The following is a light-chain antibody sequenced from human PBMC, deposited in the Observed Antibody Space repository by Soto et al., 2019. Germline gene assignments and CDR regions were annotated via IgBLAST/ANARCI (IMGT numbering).Light chain of an antibody. V-gene: IGKV3-15*01. Sequence: EIVMTQSPATLSVSPGERATVSCRASQSVSSSLSWYGQKPGQAPRLLIYGASTRATGIPARFSGSGSGTDFTLTISRLEPEDFAVYYCQQYGSSGTFGQGTKVDIK. CDR2: GAS. CDR3: QQYGSSGT. CDR1: QSVSSS. J-gene: IGKJ1*01.